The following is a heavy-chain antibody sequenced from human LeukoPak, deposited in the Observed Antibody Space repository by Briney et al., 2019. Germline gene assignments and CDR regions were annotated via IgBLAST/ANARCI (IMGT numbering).Heavy chain of an antibody. V-gene: IGHV3-74*01. D-gene: IGHD3-22*01. CDR2: INSDGSTT. CDR3: AGGFESSGYSYFDN. CDR1: GFTFSSRW. Sequence: PGGSLRLSCAASGFTFSSRWMHWVRQAPGKGLVWVSRINSDGSTTNYADSVKGRFTISRDNAKNTLYVQMNSLRVEDTAVYYCAGGFESSGYSYFDNWGQGTLVTVSS. J-gene: IGHJ4*02.